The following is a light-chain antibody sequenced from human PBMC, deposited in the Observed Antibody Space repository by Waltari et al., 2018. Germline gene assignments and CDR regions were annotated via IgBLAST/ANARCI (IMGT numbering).Light chain of an antibody. CDR3: QVWDSRVI. V-gene: IGLV3-21*04. Sequence: SYVLTQPPSVSVAPGKTARITCGGNNIGSKRVHWYQQKPGQAPVLVISDDTDRPSGIPEGFAGSNAGNTATRTSSRVEAGDEADYYCQVWDSRVIFGGGTKLTVL. CDR1: NIGSKR. CDR2: DDT. J-gene: IGLJ2*01.